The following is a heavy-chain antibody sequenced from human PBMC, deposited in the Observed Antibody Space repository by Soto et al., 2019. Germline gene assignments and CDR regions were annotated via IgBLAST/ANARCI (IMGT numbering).Heavy chain of an antibody. CDR2: INAGNGNT. D-gene: IGHD6-19*01. V-gene: IGHV1-3*01. J-gene: IGHJ4*02. CDR1: GYTFTGYY. CDR3: ARVGYSSGWFTFDY. Sequence: ASVKVSCKASGYTFTGYYMHWVRQAPGQRLEWMGWINAGNGNTKYSQKFQGRVTITRDTFASTAYMELSSLRSEDTAVYYCARVGYSSGWFTFDYWAQGTLVTVSS.